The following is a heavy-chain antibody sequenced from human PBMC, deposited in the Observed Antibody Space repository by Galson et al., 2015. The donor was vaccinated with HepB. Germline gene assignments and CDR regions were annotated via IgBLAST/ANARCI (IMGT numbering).Heavy chain of an antibody. Sequence: LRLSCAASGFTFGDYAMSWFRQAPGKGLEWVGFIRSKAYGGTTECAASVKGRFSISRDDSKSIAYLQMNSLKTEDTALYYCARGASGSYVSFSRYWGQGILVTVSS. J-gene: IGHJ4*02. D-gene: IGHD1-26*01. CDR3: ARGASGSYVSFSRY. CDR2: IRSKAYGGTT. V-gene: IGHV3-49*03. CDR1: GFTFGDYA.